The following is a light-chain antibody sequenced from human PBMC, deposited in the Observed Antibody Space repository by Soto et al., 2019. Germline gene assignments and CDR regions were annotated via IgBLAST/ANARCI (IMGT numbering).Light chain of an antibody. Sequence: EIVLTQSPGTLSLSPGERATLSCRASQSFSSTSLAWYQQKPGQAPRLLIYGASTRATGIPARFSGSGSGTEFTLTISSLQSEDFAVYYCQQYNNWPSLTFGGGTKVDIK. J-gene: IGKJ4*01. V-gene: IGKV3-15*01. CDR1: QSFSST. CDR2: GAS. CDR3: QQYNNWPSLT.